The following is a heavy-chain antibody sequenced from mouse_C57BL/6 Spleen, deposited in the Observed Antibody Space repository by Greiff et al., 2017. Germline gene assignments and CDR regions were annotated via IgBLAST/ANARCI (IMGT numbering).Heavy chain of an antibody. V-gene: IGHV1-76*01. CDR1: GYTFTDYY. CDR2: IYPGSGNT. J-gene: IGHJ2*01. D-gene: IGHD1-1*02. Sequence: VKVVESGAELVRPGASVKLSCKASGYTFTDYYINWVKQRPGQGLEWIARIYPGSGNTYYNEKFKGKATLTAEKSSSTAYMQLSSLTSEDSAVYCCARWEGGNYFDYWGQGTTLTVSS. CDR3: ARWEGGNYFDY.